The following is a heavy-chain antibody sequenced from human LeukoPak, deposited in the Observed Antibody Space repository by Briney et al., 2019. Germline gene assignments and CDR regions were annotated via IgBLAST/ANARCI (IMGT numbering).Heavy chain of an antibody. Sequence: PGGSLRLSCAASGFTFSSYAMSWVRQAPGKGLEWVSAISGSGGSTYYADSVKGRFTISRDNSKNTLYLQMNSLRAEDTAVYYCAKGCSYDTNGRRAFDIWGQGTMVTVSS. V-gene: IGHV3-23*01. D-gene: IGHD3-22*01. CDR2: ISGSGGST. CDR1: GFTFSSYA. CDR3: AKGCSYDTNGRRAFDI. J-gene: IGHJ3*02.